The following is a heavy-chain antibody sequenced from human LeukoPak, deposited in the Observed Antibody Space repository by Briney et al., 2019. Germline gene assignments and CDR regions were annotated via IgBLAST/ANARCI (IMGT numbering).Heavy chain of an antibody. D-gene: IGHD3-22*01. V-gene: IGHV1-69*01. CDR1: GVTFSNNA. J-gene: IGHJ5*02. Sequence: ASVKVSCKASGVTFSNNAINWVRQAPGQGLEWMGGIIPIFGTANYAQKFQGRVTTTADESTSTAYMELSSLRSEDTAVYYCASLLSYYYDLNWFDPWGQGTLVTVSS. CDR3: ASLLSYYYDLNWFDP. CDR2: IIPIFGTA.